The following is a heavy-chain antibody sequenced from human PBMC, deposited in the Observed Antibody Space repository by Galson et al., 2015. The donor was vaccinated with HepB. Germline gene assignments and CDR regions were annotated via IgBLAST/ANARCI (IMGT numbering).Heavy chain of an antibody. CDR3: AKDGIMVANNPYHFHY. CDR1: GLTFTRYA. J-gene: IGHJ4*02. Sequence: SLRLSCAASGLTFTRYAMTWVRQAPGKGLEWVASITSSGGKTYYTDSVKGRFTISRDNSKNTLFLQLNSLRAEDTAVYYCAKDGIMVANNPYHFHYWGQGTLVTVSS. V-gene: IGHV3-23*01. D-gene: IGHD2-15*01. CDR2: ITSSGGKT.